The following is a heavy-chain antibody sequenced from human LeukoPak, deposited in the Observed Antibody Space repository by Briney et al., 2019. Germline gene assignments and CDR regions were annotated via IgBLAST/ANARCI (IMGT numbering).Heavy chain of an antibody. CDR1: GFTFSSYW. Sequence: GGSLRLSCAASGFTFSSYWMHWVRQAPGKGLVGVSRINSDGRSTNYADSVKGRFTISRDNAKNSLYLQMNSLRAEDTAVYYCARDWGEDAKYSSSWHYFDYWGQGTLVTVSS. J-gene: IGHJ4*02. CDR2: INSDGRST. CDR3: ARDWGEDAKYSSSWHYFDY. V-gene: IGHV3-74*01. D-gene: IGHD6-13*01.